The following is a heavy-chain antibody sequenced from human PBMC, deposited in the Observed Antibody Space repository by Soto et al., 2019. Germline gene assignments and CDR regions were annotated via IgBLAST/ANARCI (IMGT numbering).Heavy chain of an antibody. V-gene: IGHV2-26*01. CDR1: GFSLSNARMG. J-gene: IGHJ4*02. CDR3: ARIAMYYDFWSGYYTAYPRNYYFDY. CDR2: IFSNDEK. Sequence: SGPTLVNPTETLTLTCTVSGFSLSNARMGVSWIRQPPGKALEWLAHIFSNDEKSYSTSLKSRLTISKDTSKSQVVLTMTNMDPVDTATYYCARIAMYYDFWSGYYTAYPRNYYFDYWGQGTLVTVSS. D-gene: IGHD3-3*01.